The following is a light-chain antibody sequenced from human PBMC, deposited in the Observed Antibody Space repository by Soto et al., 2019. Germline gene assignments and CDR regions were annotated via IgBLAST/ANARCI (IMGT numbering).Light chain of an antibody. Sequence: EIVLTQSPATLSLSPGERATLSCRASQSVSSYLAWYQQKPGQAPRLLIYDASNRATGIPARFSGSGSGTDLTLTISSLEPEDFAVYYCQQRSNWPPTLGPATKVDIK. V-gene: IGKV3-11*01. J-gene: IGKJ3*01. CDR2: DAS. CDR3: QQRSNWPPT. CDR1: QSVSSY.